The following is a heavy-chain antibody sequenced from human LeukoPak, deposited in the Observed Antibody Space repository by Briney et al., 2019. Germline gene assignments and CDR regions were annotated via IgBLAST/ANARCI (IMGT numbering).Heavy chain of an antibody. V-gene: IGHV3-64*01. D-gene: IGHD4-17*01. CDR3: ATEEPTVLHGDY. CDR2: ISSNGGST. CDR1: GFTFSSYA. J-gene: IGHJ4*02. Sequence: QPGGSLRLSCAASGFTFSSYAMHWVRQAPGKGLEYASAISSNGGSTYYANSVKGRFTISRDNSKNTLYLQMNSLRAEDTAVYYCATEEPTVLHGDYWGQGTLVTVSS.